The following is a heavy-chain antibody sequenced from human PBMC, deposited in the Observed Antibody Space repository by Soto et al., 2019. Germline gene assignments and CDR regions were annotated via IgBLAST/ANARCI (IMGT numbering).Heavy chain of an antibody. CDR3: ARSPGYFTLSSLDP. CDR1: GDSISSVNW. D-gene: IGHD2-8*01. Sequence: QVQLQESGPGLVKPSETLSLTCAVSGDSISSVNWWSWVRQSPGQGLEWIGDIYHTGITNYNPSPQSRATISVDKFKHELSLNLTSVTAADTSVYYRARSPGYFTLSSLDPWGQGTLVTVSS. V-gene: IGHV4-4*02. J-gene: IGHJ5*02. CDR2: IYHTGIT.